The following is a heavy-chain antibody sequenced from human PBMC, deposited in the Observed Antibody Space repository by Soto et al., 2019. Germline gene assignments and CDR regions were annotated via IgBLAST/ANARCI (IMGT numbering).Heavy chain of an antibody. D-gene: IGHD1-26*01. J-gene: IGHJ6*02. CDR2: ISYDGRNK. V-gene: IGHV3-30*18. Sequence: QVQLVESGGGVVQPGRSLRLSCAASGFTFSSYGMHWVRQAPGKGLEWVAVISYDGRNKYYADSVKGRFTISRDNSKNTLYLQMNSLRAEDTAVYYCAKDVVVGATTGLGDYFYYYGMDVWGQGTTVTVSS. CDR3: AKDVVVGATTGLGDYFYYYGMDV. CDR1: GFTFSSYG.